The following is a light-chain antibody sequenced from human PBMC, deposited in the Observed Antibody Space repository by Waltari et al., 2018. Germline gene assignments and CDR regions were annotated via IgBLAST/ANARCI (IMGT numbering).Light chain of an antibody. V-gene: IGLV1-44*01. CDR1: SSNIGSNT. J-gene: IGLJ2*01. CDR2: SNN. Sequence: QSVLTQPPSASGTPGQTVTIPCSGSSSNIGSNTGNWYQQLPGTAPKLLIYSNNQRPSGVPDRFSGSKSGTSASLAISGLQSEDEADYYCAAWDDSLVVFGGGTKLTVL. CDR3: AAWDDSLVV.